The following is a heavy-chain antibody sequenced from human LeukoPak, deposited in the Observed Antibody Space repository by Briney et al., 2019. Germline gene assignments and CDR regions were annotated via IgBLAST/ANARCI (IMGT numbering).Heavy chain of an antibody. CDR3: ATARYYYGSGSYCCFDP. Sequence: ASLKVSCKASGYTFTGYYMHWVRQAPGQGLEWMGWIYPNSGGTNNAQKFQGRFTMTSDTSISTAYMALSRLRSDDTAVYYCATARYYYGSGSYCCFDPWGQGTLVTVSS. V-gene: IGHV1-2*02. J-gene: IGHJ5*02. D-gene: IGHD3-10*01. CDR1: GYTFTGYY. CDR2: IYPNSGGT.